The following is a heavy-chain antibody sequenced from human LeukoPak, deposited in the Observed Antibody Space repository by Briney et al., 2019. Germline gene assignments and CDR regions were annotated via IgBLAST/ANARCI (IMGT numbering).Heavy chain of an antibody. V-gene: IGHV1-2*02. CDR3: GRGNKSFDP. CDR1: GYTFTGYY. J-gene: IGHJ5*02. Sequence: ASVEVSCKASGYTFTGYYVHWVRQAPGQGLEWMGWINPNTGGTNYAQKFQGRVTMTKDTSTNAAYMELNKLTPDDTAVYYCGRGNKSFDPWGQGTLVTVSS. CDR2: INPNTGGT.